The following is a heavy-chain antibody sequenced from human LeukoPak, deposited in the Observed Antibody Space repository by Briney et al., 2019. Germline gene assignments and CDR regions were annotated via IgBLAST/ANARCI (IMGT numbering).Heavy chain of an antibody. J-gene: IGHJ6*02. Sequence: ASVKVSCKASGYTFTGYYMHWVRQAPGQGLEWMGWISAYNGNTNYAQKLQGRVTMTTDTSTSTAYMELRSPRSDDTAVYYCARGGSSSDYYYYGMDVWGQGTTVTVSS. CDR3: ARGGSSSDYYYYGMDV. V-gene: IGHV1-18*04. CDR2: ISAYNGNT. CDR1: GYTFTGYY. D-gene: IGHD6-6*01.